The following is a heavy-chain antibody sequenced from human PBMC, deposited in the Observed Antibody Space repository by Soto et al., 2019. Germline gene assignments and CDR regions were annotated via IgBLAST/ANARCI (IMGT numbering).Heavy chain of an antibody. D-gene: IGHD3-10*01. CDR3: ARHGLWSGTPIDY. Sequence: GGSLRLSCASSGFTFSDYYMSCIREAPGKWLEWVSYISSSGSTIYYADSVKGRFTISRDNAKNSLYLQMNSLRAEDTAVYYCARHGLWSGTPIDYWGQGTLLTVSS. V-gene: IGHV3-11*01. CDR2: ISSSGSTI. J-gene: IGHJ4*02. CDR1: GFTFSDYY.